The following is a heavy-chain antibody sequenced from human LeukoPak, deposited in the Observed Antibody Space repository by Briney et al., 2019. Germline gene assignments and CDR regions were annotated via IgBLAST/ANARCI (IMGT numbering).Heavy chain of an antibody. Sequence: GGSLRLSCAASGFTFSSYSMNWVRQAPGKGLEWVSSISSSSSYIYYANSVKGRFTISRDNAKNSLYLQMNSLRAEDTAVYYCARDGTYCTNGVCYNPLLDYWGQGTLVTVSS. J-gene: IGHJ4*02. D-gene: IGHD2-8*01. CDR1: GFTFSSYS. V-gene: IGHV3-21*01. CDR3: ARDGTYCTNGVCYNPLLDY. CDR2: ISSSSSYI.